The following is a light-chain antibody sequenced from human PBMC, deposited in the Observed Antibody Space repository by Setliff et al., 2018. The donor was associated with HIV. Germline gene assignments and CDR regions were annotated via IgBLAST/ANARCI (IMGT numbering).Light chain of an antibody. CDR3: SSYTSNNSGV. V-gene: IGLV2-14*01. CDR2: EVT. Sequence: QSVLTQPPSASGSPGQSVTISCTGTSSDVGGYNYVSWYQQHPGKAPKLMIYEVTNRPSGVSNRFSGSNSGNTASLTISGLQAEDEADYYCSSYTSNNSGVFGTGTKVTVL. J-gene: IGLJ1*01. CDR1: SSDVGGYNY.